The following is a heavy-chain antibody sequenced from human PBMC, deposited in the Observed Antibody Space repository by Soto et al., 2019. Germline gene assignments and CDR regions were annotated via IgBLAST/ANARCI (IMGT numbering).Heavy chain of an antibody. CDR3: TTEGGYSGFDPLYYMDV. Sequence: GGSLRLSCAASGFTFSNAWMSWVRQAPGKGLEWVGRIKSKTDGGTTDYAAPMKGRFTISRDDSKNTLYLQMNSLKTEDTAVYYCTTEGGYSGFDPLYYMDVWGKGTTVTVSS. CDR1: GFTFSNAW. V-gene: IGHV3-15*01. CDR2: IKSKTDGGTT. J-gene: IGHJ6*03. D-gene: IGHD5-12*01.